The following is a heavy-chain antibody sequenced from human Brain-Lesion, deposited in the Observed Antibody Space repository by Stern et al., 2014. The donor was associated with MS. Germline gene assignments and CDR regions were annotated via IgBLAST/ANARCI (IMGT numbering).Heavy chain of an antibody. CDR2: IFPRDSNT. D-gene: IGHD5-12*01. CDR3: ASSPATPSGYDRFDY. CDR1: GYLFDDYW. Sequence: EVQLVQSGAEVKKPGESLKISCEASGYLFDDYWIGWVRQMSGRGLELVAIIFPRDSNTRYSPSVQGQVTISADKSISTAYLPGSSLKASDPAFYYCASSPATPSGYDRFDYWGQGALVTVSS. J-gene: IGHJ4*02. V-gene: IGHV5-51*03.